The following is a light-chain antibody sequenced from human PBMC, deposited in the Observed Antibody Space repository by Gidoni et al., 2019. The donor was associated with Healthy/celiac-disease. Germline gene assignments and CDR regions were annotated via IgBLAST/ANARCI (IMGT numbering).Light chain of an antibody. Sequence: DIQMTQSPSSLSASVGDRVTITCRASQSISSYLNWYQQKPGKAPKLLIYAASSLQSGVPSRFSGSGSGTDFTLNSSSLQPEDFATYYCQQSYSTPSTFGPGTKVDIK. CDR2: AAS. V-gene: IGKV1-39*01. CDR1: QSISSY. J-gene: IGKJ3*01. CDR3: QQSYSTPST.